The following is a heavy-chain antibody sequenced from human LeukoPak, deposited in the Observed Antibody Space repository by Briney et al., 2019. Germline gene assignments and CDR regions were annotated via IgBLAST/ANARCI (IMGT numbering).Heavy chain of an antibody. Sequence: GGSLRLSCAASGITFSSYAMSWVRQAPGKGPEWVSAISDSGGTTYYADSVKGRFTISRDNAKNSLYLQMNSLRAEDTAVYYCARDAGICSGGSCYSSYYYGMDVWGQGTTVTVSS. CDR2: ISDSGGTT. V-gene: IGHV3-23*01. D-gene: IGHD2-15*01. CDR3: ARDAGICSGGSCYSSYYYGMDV. CDR1: GITFSSYA. J-gene: IGHJ6*02.